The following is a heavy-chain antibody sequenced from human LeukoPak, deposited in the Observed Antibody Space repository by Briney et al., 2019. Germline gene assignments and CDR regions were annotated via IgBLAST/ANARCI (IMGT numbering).Heavy chain of an antibody. Sequence: PGRSLRLSCAASGFTFDDYAMHWVRHAPGKGLEWVSGISWNSGSIGYADSVKGRFTISRDNAKNSLYLQMNSLRAEDMALYYCAKDKFGLGYSPLFDYWGQGTLVTVSS. CDR2: ISWNSGSI. D-gene: IGHD3-16*01. CDR1: GFTFDDYA. J-gene: IGHJ4*02. V-gene: IGHV3-9*03. CDR3: AKDKFGLGYSPLFDY.